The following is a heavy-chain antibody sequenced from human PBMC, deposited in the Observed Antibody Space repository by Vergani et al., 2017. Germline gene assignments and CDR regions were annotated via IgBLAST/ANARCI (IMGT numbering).Heavy chain of an antibody. Sequence: QVQLVQSGAEVKKPGASVKVSCKASGYNFTSYYMHWVRQAPGQGLEWMGIINPSGSSTSYAQKLQGRVTMTRDTSTSTVYMELSSLRSEDTAVYYCASSVWGSIDYWGQGTLVTVSS. J-gene: IGHJ4*02. CDR3: ASSVWGSIDY. V-gene: IGHV1-46*01. D-gene: IGHD3-16*01. CDR1: GYNFTSYY. CDR2: INPSGSST.